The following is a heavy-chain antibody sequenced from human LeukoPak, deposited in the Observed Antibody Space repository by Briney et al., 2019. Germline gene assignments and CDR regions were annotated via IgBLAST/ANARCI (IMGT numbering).Heavy chain of an antibody. V-gene: IGHV4-4*07. CDR1: GGSISSYY. CDR2: IYTSGST. Sequence: SETLSLTCTVSGGSISSYYWSWIRQPAGKGLEWIGRIYTSGSTNYNPSLKSRVTMSVDTSKNQFSLKLSSVTAADTAVYYCARGSISSWYPPNYYYYMDVWGKGTTVTVSS. D-gene: IGHD6-13*01. CDR3: ARGSISSWYPPNYYYYMDV. J-gene: IGHJ6*03.